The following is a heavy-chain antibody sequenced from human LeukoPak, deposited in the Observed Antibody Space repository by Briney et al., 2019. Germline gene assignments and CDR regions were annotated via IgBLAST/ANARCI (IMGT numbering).Heavy chain of an antibody. CDR3: ARDREVAY. V-gene: IGHV4-30-2*01. CDR2: I. Sequence: SQTLSLTCAVSGGSISSGGYSWSWIRQPPGKGLEWIGYIYNPSLKSRVTISVDRSKNQFSLKLSSVTAADTAVYYCARDREVAYWGQGTLVTVSS. J-gene: IGHJ4*02. D-gene: IGHD5-12*01. CDR1: GGSISSGGYS.